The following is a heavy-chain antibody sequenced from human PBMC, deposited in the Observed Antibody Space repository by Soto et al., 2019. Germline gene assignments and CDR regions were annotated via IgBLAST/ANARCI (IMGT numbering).Heavy chain of an antibody. CDR2: TRNKANTHST. J-gene: IGHJ4*02. CDR3: ARVRLYCSGGGCYTSFDY. Sequence: LSLTCAVYGGSFSGYYWSWIRQAPGKGLEWVGRTRNKANTHSTEYAASVKGRFTISRDDSKNSLYLQMNSLKTEDTAVYFCARVRLYCSGGGCYTSFDYWGQGTLVTVSS. V-gene: IGHV3-72*01. D-gene: IGHD2-15*01. CDR1: GGSFSGYY.